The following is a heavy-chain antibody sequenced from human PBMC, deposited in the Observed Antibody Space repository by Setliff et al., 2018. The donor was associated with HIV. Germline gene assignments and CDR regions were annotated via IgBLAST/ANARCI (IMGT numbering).Heavy chain of an antibody. CDR1: GYTFTNYN. Sequence: ASVKVSCKASGYTFTNYNIHWVRQAPGQGLVWVGMVNPSGGSTAYAQKFQGRVTIIRDTSTSTVHMDLSSLRSEDTAVYYCARPGIAAADYYFDYWGQGALVTVSS. CDR3: ARPGIAAADYYFDY. CDR2: VNPSGGST. J-gene: IGHJ4*02. V-gene: IGHV1-46*01. D-gene: IGHD6-13*01.